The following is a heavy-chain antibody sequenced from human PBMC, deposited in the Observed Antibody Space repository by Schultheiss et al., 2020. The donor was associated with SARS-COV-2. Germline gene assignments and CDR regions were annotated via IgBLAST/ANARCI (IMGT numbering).Heavy chain of an antibody. CDR2: ISGSGGST. D-gene: IGHD3-22*01. J-gene: IGHJ4*02. CDR3: ARDPDYYDSSGYYYGYYFDY. Sequence: GGSLRLSCAASGFTFSSYAMSWVRQAPGKGLEWVSAISGSGGSTYYADSVKGRFTISRDNAKNSLYLQMNSLRAEDTAVYYCARDPDYYDSSGYYYGYYFDYWGQGTLVTVSS. V-gene: IGHV3-23*01. CDR1: GFTFSSYA.